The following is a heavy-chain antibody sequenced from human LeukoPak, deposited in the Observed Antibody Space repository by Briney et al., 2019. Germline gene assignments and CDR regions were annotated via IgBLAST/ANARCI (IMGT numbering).Heavy chain of an antibody. J-gene: IGHJ3*02. CDR3: ASIGASSSSRVPAFDI. D-gene: IGHD6-6*01. Sequence: GASVKVSCKASGGTFSSYATSWVRQAPGQGLEWMGRIIPTLGIANYAQKFQGRVTITADKSTSTAYMELSSLRSEDTAVYYCASIGASSSSRVPAFDIWGQGTMVTVSS. CDR2: IIPTLGIA. CDR1: GGTFSSYA. V-gene: IGHV1-69*04.